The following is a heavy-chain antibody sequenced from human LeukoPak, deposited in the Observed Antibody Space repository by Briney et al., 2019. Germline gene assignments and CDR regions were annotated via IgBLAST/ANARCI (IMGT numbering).Heavy chain of an antibody. CDR3: ARRERQSGNYYYFDY. D-gene: IGHD1-26*01. Sequence: GGSLRLSCAASGFTVSSNYMSWVRQAPGKGLEWVSVIYSGGSTYYADSVKGRFTISRDNAKNSLFLQMSSLRDEDTAVYYCARRERQSGNYYYFDYWGQGTLVTVSS. CDR1: GFTVSSNY. V-gene: IGHV3-53*01. CDR2: IYSGGST. J-gene: IGHJ4*02.